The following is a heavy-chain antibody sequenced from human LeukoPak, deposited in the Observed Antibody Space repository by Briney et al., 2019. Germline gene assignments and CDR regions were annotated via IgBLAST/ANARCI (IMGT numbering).Heavy chain of an antibody. CDR1: GYTFIGYY. CDR3: ARDRVTLTTFQYDWFDP. D-gene: IGHD2-21*02. Sequence: GASVRVSCKASGYTFIGYYMHWVRQAPGQGLEWMGWIHPNSGGTNYAQKFQGRVTMTRDTSISTAYMELSRLRSDDTAVYYCARDRVTLTTFQYDWFDPWGQGTLVTVSS. V-gene: IGHV1-2*02. J-gene: IGHJ5*02. CDR2: IHPNSGGT.